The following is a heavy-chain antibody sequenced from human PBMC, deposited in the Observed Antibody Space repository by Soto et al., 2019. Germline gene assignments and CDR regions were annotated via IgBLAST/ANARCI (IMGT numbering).Heavy chain of an antibody. D-gene: IGHD2-8*01. CDR3: VSQRTSVLTQDYFDN. Sequence: SETLSLTRPVSAGSVTNGNYFWVWIRETQGKGLELIGSVYYRGRSYTNPSVMSRVTISVVTSNNQCSLNLNSVTAADTGVYFCVSQRTSVLTQDYFDNWGPGARVTVSS. V-gene: IGHV4-39*01. CDR2: VYYRGRS. CDR1: AGSVTNGNYF. J-gene: IGHJ4*02.